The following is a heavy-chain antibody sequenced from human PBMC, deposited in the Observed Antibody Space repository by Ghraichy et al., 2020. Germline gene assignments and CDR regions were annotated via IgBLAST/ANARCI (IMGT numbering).Heavy chain of an antibody. CDR3: ARGSAGPFDY. Sequence: GGSLRLSCAASGFSVPSNYMNWVRQAPGKGLEWVSVIKTGDTTYYADSVNGRFTISRDSSKNTLYLQMSSLRADDTAVYYCARGSAGPFDYWGQGTLVTVSS. V-gene: IGHV3-53*01. CDR1: GFSVPSNY. J-gene: IGHJ4*02. CDR2: IKTGDTT.